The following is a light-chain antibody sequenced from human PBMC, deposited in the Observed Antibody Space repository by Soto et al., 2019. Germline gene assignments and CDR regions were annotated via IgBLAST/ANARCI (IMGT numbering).Light chain of an antibody. V-gene: IGKV3-20*01. CDR1: QSTSSY. CDR3: QQYGSSRT. J-gene: IGKJ1*01. Sequence: EIVLTQSPGTLSLSPGERATLSCRASQSTSSYLAWYQQKPGQAPRLLIYGASSRATGIPDRFSGSGSGTDFTVIISRLEPEDFAVYYCQQYGSSRTFGQGTKVEIK. CDR2: GAS.